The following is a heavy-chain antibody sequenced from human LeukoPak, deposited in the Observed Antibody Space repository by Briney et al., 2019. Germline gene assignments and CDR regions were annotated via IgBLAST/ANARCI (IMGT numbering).Heavy chain of an antibody. Sequence: PGGSLRLSCAASGLSFSRFAMSWVRQAPGKGLEWVPTISGGGDTTYYTDSVKGRFSISRDNLNNALYVQLNSLRLEDTAVYYCAKGHSAHGTGFDGWGQGTLVIVSS. CDR1: GLSFSRFA. V-gene: IGHV3-23*01. J-gene: IGHJ4*02. D-gene: IGHD1-14*01. CDR3: AKGHSAHGTGFDG. CDR2: ISGGGDTT.